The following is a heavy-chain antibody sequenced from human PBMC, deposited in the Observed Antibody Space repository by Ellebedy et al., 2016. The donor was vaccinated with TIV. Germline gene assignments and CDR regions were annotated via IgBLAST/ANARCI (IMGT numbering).Heavy chain of an antibody. CDR1: GFALTNAG. Sequence: PGGSLRLSCAASGFALTNAGIHWVRQVPGKGLEWVAMISYEGYDYHGDSVKGRFTISRDTSKNTASLQMNSLRADDTAIYYCGRDPGGYNIDLWGQGTLVTVSS. CDR3: GRDPGGYNIDL. D-gene: IGHD5-24*01. V-gene: IGHV3-30*03. J-gene: IGHJ5*02. CDR2: ISYEGYD.